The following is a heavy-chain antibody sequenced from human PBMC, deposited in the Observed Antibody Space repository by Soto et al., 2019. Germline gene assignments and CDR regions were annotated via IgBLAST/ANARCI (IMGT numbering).Heavy chain of an antibody. J-gene: IGHJ4*02. Sequence: QLQLQESGPGLVKPSETLSLTCTVSGGSISSSSYYWGWIRQPPGKGLEWIGRIYYSGSTYYNPSLKSRVTISVDTSKNQFSLKLSSSTAADTAVYYCARHTPAISISDHWCQGTLVTVSS. CDR2: IYYSGST. D-gene: IGHD2-15*01. V-gene: IGHV4-39*01. CDR1: GGSISSSSYY. CDR3: ARHTPAISISDH.